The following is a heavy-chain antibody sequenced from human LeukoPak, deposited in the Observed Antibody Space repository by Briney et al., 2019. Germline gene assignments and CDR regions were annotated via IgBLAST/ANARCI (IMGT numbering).Heavy chain of an antibody. V-gene: IGHV4-59*11. CDR1: GDSISMHY. Sequence: SETLSLTCSVSGDSISMHYWSWIRQPPGKGLEWIGYIDHTGSTNYNPSLNSRVTISRDTSKNHFSLELSSVTAADTAVYFCARGRVSSSSWSSTYSYYFYMDVWGKGTSVTVSS. J-gene: IGHJ6*03. CDR2: IDHTGST. CDR3: ARGRVSSSSWSSTYSYYFYMDV. D-gene: IGHD6-13*01.